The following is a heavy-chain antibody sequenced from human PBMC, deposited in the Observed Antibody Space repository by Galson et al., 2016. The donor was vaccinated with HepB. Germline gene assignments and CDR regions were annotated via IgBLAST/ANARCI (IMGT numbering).Heavy chain of an antibody. D-gene: IGHD2/OR15-2a*01. Sequence: SLRLSCAGSGFTFASYGMNWVRQAPGKGLEWVSYITSSGGAIYYTDSVKGRFTISRDNAKNSLYLQMNSLRAEDTAVYYCARDFYGPTYFSYYGLDVWGEGTTVTVSA. CDR1: GFTFASYG. CDR3: ARDFYGPTYFSYYGLDV. CDR2: ITSSGGAI. J-gene: IGHJ6*04. V-gene: IGHV3-48*01.